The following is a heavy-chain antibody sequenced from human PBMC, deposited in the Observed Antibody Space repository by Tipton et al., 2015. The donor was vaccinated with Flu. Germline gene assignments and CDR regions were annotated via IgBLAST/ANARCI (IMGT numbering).Heavy chain of an antibody. CDR1: GYTFNTYG. CDR3: ARDMPQGVVVIPPAKRFDH. D-gene: IGHD2-2*01. Sequence: QLVQSGGEVKKPGASVKVSCKTSGYTFNTYGISWVRQAPGQGLEWMGWIGPYTDNSNYAQKFQGRVTMTTDTSTNTAYMEVRSLRLDDTAVYYCARDMPQGVVVIPPAKRFDHWGQGTLVTVSS. V-gene: IGHV1-18*01. CDR2: IGPYTDNS. J-gene: IGHJ4*02.